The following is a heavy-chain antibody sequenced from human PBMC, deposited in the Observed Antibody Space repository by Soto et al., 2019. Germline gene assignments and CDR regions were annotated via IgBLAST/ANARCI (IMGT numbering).Heavy chain of an antibody. Sequence: GAEVKKPGESLKISCKASGYTFTNYWIGWVRQVPGEGLAWMGFIFPSDSVTRYSPSFQGQVTISVDKSVDTTYLQWGSLKASDTAMYYCVRGMERNSAGFWGLGTMVTVSS. V-gene: IGHV5-51*03. CDR1: GYTFTNYW. CDR2: IFPSDSVT. D-gene: IGHD1-26*01. J-gene: IGHJ4*02. CDR3: VRGMERNSAGF.